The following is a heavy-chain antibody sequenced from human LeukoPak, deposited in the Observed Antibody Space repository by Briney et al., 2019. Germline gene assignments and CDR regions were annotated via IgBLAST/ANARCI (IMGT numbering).Heavy chain of an antibody. CDR3: ARRRYDTSGYPDDY. Sequence: SETLSLTCTVSGGSITSYYWGWFRQPPGKGLEGIGYIYYSWSANYNPSLKSRVTIQVDASKNQFSPKLKSFAAAGATVYYCARRRYDTSGYPDDYWGQGTLVTVSS. J-gene: IGHJ4*02. V-gene: IGHV4-59*08. CDR1: GGSITSYY. CDR2: IYYSWSA. D-gene: IGHD3-22*01.